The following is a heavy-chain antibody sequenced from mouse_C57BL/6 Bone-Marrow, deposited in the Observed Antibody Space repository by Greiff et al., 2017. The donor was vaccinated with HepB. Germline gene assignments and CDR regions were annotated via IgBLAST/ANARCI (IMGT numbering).Heavy chain of an antibody. CDR1: GYTFTSYW. D-gene: IGHD2-5*01. Sequence: QVQLKQPGAELVKPGASVKVSCKASGYTFTSYWMHWVKQRPGQGLEWIGRIHPSDSDTNYNQKFKGKATLTVDKSSSTAYMQLSSLTSEDSAVYYCAYYSNYAEFDYWGQGTTLTVSS. J-gene: IGHJ2*01. V-gene: IGHV1-74*01. CDR2: IHPSDSDT. CDR3: AYYSNYAEFDY.